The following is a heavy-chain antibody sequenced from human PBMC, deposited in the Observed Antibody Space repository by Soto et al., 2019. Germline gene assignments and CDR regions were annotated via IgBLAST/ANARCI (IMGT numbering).Heavy chain of an antibody. CDR3: VTGNQNYFDY. CDR1: GFTFSTFG. V-gene: IGHV3-33*01. J-gene: IGHJ4*02. D-gene: IGHD1-1*01. CDR2: IWNDGSKK. Sequence: QVVLVETGGGVVQPGRSLRLSCAASGFTFSTFGLHWVRQAPGKALEWVAVIWNDGSKKYYADSVKGRFTISRDNSNNTLFLQMNSLRVEDTAVYYCVTGNQNYFDYWGQGTLVTVSS.